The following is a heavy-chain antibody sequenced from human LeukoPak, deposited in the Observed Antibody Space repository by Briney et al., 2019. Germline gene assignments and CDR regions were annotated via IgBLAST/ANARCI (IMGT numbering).Heavy chain of an antibody. V-gene: IGHV3-23*01. J-gene: IGHJ4*02. CDR3: ATRPTVGGTTPTFDH. CDR1: GFTFGNYA. D-gene: IGHD1-26*01. CDR2: ISGTGGST. Sequence: PGGSLRLSCAASGFTFGNYAMNWVRQAPGRELEWVSAISGTGGSTYYADSVKGRFTISRDNSKNTLYLQMNSLRAEDTAIYSCATRPTVGGTTPTFDHWGQGTPVTVSS.